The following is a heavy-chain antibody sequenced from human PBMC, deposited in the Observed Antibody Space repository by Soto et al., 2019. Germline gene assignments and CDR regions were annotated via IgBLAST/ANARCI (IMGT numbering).Heavy chain of an antibody. J-gene: IGHJ5*02. CDR1: GDSVSSNSAA. Sequence: SETLSLTCAISGDSVSSNSAAWNWIRQSPSKGLEWLGRTYYRSKWYNDNAVSVKSRITINPDKYKNQFSLQLNSETPEDTAVFYCAIGAYCSGGSCYWWFVPWGQGTLVTVSS. D-gene: IGHD2-15*01. V-gene: IGHV6-1*01. CDR3: AIGAYCSGGSCYWWFVP. CDR2: TYYRSKWYN.